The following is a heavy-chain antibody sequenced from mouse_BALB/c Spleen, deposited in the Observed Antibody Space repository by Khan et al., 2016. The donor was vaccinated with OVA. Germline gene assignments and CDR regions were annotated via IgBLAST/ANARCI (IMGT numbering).Heavy chain of an antibody. D-gene: IGHD3-3*01. CDR3: ARNRDGGSYWYFDV. J-gene: IGHJ1*01. CDR1: GFSLSRYS. CDR2: IWVGGST. Sequence: QVQLKESGPGLVAPSQSLSITCTVSGFSLSRYSVHWVCQPPGKGLEWLGMIWVGGSTDYNSALKSRLSISKDNSKSQVFLKMNSLQTDDTAMYYCARNRDGGSYWYFDVWGAGTTVTVSS. V-gene: IGHV2-6-4*01.